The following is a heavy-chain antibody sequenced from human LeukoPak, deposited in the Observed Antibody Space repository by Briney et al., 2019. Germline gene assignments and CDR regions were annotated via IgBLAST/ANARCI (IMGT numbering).Heavy chain of an antibody. J-gene: IGHJ4*02. CDR2: VDYTGVT. CDR1: GASITASRSY. D-gene: IGHD5-24*01. V-gene: IGHV4-39*07. CDR3: ARVRGRDGYFDY. Sequence: SETLSLTCTVSGASITASRSYGAWIRQAPGKGLEWIGSVDYTGVTYYNPALQSRVTISVDTSKNTFSLRLTSVTAADTAVYYCARVRGRDGYFDYWGQGALVTVSS.